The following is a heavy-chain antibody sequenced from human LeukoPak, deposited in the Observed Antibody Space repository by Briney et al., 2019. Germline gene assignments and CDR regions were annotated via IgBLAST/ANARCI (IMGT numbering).Heavy chain of an antibody. V-gene: IGHV1-2*02. CDR3: ARDLIEGATNF. CDR1: GFSFTFYY. J-gene: IGHJ4*02. Sequence: GASVKVSCKTSGFSFTFYYMHWMRQAPGQGLEWMGWINANTGDTRYAPKFQGRVTMTRDVSITTAYMELSGLRSDDTAIYCCARDLIEGATNFWGQGTLVTVSS. D-gene: IGHD1-26*01. CDR2: INANTGDT.